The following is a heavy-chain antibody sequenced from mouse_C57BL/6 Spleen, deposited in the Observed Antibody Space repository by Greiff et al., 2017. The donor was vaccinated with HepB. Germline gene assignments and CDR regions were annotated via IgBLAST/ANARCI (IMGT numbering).Heavy chain of an antibody. CDR2: ISNLAYSI. D-gene: IGHD2-2*01. V-gene: IGHV5-15*01. J-gene: IGHJ4*01. CDR3: ARQVVTTYAMDY. Sequence: EVHLVESGGGLVQPGGSLKLSCAASGFTFSDYRMAWVRQAPRKGPEWVAFISNLAYSIYYADTVTGRFTISRENAKNTLYLEMSSLRSEDTAMYYCARQVVTTYAMDYWGQGTSVTVSS. CDR1: GFTFSDYR.